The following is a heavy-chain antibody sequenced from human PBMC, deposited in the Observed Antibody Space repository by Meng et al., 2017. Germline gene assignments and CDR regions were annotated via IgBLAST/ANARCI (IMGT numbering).Heavy chain of an antibody. CDR3: AHFDY. J-gene: IGHJ4*02. V-gene: IGHV3-30*01. Sequence: QVQLVESGGGVVQPGRSLGLSCAASGFTFSSYAMHWVRQAPGKGLEWVAVISYDGSNKYYADSVKGRFTISRDNSKNTLYLQMNSLRAEDTAVYYCAHFDYWGQGTLVTVSS. CDR2: ISYDGSNK. CDR1: GFTFSSYA.